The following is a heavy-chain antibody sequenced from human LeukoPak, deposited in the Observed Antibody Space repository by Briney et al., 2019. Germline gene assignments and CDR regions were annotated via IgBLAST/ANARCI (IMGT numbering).Heavy chain of an antibody. J-gene: IGHJ3*02. CDR2: IVVGSGNT. CDR3: AADPWEIDAFDI. CDR1: GFTFTSSA. D-gene: IGHD1-26*01. V-gene: IGHV1-58*02. Sequence: GTSVKVSCKASGFTFTSSAMQWVRHARGQRLEWIGWIVVGSGNTNYAQKFQERVTITRDMSTSTAHMELSSLRSEDTAVYYCAADPWEIDAFDIWGQGTMVTVSS.